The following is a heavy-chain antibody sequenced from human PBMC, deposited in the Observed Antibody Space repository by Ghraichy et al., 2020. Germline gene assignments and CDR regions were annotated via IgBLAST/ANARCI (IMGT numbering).Heavy chain of an antibody. V-gene: IGHV1-46*01. CDR1: GYTFTSYY. CDR3: ARGEITYYYDSSGFDP. J-gene: IGHJ5*02. CDR2: INPSGGST. D-gene: IGHD3-22*01. Sequence: ASVKVSCKASGYTFTSYYMHWVRQAPGQGLEWMGIINPSGGSTSYAQKFQGRVTMTRDTSTSTVYMELSSLRSEDTAVYYCARGEITYYYDSSGFDPWGQGTLVTVSS.